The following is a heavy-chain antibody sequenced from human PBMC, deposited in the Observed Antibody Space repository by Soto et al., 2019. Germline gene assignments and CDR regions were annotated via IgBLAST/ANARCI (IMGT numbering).Heavy chain of an antibody. J-gene: IGHJ5*02. CDR1: GFIFNKYW. CDR2: IRNSGTDT. Sequence: GGSLRLSCAASGFIFNKYWMHWVRQAPGKGLVWVARIRNSGTDTTYADSVKGRFTISRDNAKNTLYLQLNSLTVEDTAVYYCTRHSIAAAGNNWFDPWGQGTLVTVSS. CDR3: TRHSIAAAGNNWFDP. V-gene: IGHV3-74*03. D-gene: IGHD6-13*01.